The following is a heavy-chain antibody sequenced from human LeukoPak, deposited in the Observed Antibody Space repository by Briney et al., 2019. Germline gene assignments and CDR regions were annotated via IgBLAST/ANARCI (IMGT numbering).Heavy chain of an antibody. Sequence: GGSLRLSCAASGFTFRSYGMHWVRQAPGKGLEWVAVISYDGRNKFYADSVKGRFTISRDNPKNTVYLQMNSLGAEDTAVYYCARGQGQWPNYLDYWGQGTLVTVSS. CDR2: ISYDGRNK. D-gene: IGHD6-19*01. CDR3: ARGQGQWPNYLDY. J-gene: IGHJ4*02. CDR1: GFTFRSYG. V-gene: IGHV3-30*03.